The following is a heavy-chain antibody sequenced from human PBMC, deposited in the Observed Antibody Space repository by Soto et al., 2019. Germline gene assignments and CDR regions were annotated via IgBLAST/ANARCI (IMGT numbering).Heavy chain of an antibody. CDR2: ISYDGSNK. Sequence: QVQLVESGGGVVQPGRSLRLSCAASGFTFSSYGMHWVRQAPGKGLEWVAVISYDGSNKYYADSVKGRFTISRDNSKNTRYLQMNSLRAEDTAVYYCAKDLGAAVAGDYWGQGTLVTVSS. CDR3: AKDLGAAVAGDY. CDR1: GFTFSSYG. J-gene: IGHJ4*02. D-gene: IGHD6-19*01. V-gene: IGHV3-30*18.